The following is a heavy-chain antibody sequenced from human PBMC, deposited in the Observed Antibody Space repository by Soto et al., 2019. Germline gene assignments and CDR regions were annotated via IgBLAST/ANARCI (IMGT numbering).Heavy chain of an antibody. CDR2: FSDIGGST. J-gene: IGHJ6*03. V-gene: IGHV3-23*01. Sequence: GGSLRLSCAASGFTFSSSAMSWVRQAPGKGLEWVSTFSDIGGSTYYADSVKGRFTISRDNSKNTLYLQMNSLRAEDTAVYYCAKAGTTVTTKGLFRAYYYYYMDVWGKGTTVTVSS. D-gene: IGHD4-17*01. CDR1: GFTFSSSA. CDR3: AKAGTTVTTKGLFRAYYYYYMDV.